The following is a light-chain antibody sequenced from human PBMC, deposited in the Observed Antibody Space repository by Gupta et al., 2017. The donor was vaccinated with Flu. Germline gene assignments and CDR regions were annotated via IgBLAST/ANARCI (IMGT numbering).Light chain of an antibody. Sequence: SYELTQPPSVSVSPGQTASITCSGVKLGDKYACWYQQKAGQSPVVVIYEDSKRPSGIPERFSGSNSGNTATLTISGTQAMDEADYYCQAWDSSTAEFGGGTKLTVL. CDR3: QAWDSSTAE. V-gene: IGLV3-1*01. J-gene: IGLJ2*01. CDR1: KLGDKY. CDR2: EDS.